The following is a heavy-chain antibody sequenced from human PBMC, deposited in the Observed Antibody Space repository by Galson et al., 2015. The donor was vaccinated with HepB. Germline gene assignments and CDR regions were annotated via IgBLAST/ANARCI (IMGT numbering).Heavy chain of an antibody. V-gene: IGHV6-1*01. CDR3: AELGGGDY. J-gene: IGHJ4*02. CDR2: TYYRSKWYN. Sequence: CAISGDSVSSNRAAWNWIRQSPSRGLEWLGRTYYRSKWYNEYAVSVRSRISINPDTSKNHFSLQLNSVTPEDTAVYYCAELGGGDYWGKGTLVTVSS. CDR1: GDSVSSNRAA. D-gene: IGHD3-16*01.